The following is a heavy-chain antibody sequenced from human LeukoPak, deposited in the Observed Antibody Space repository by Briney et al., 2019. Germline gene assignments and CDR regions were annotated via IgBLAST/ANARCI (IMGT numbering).Heavy chain of an antibody. J-gene: IGHJ3*02. D-gene: IGHD3-22*01. CDR1: GFTVSSNY. CDR3: ARDLGRYDSNQGPLDAFDI. V-gene: IGHV3-53*01. Sequence: GGSLRLSCAASGFTVSSNYMSWVRQAPGKGLEWVSVIYSGGSTYYADSVKGRFTISRDNSKNTLYLQMNSLRAEDTAVYYCARDLGRYDSNQGPLDAFDIWGQGTMVTVSS. CDR2: IYSGGST.